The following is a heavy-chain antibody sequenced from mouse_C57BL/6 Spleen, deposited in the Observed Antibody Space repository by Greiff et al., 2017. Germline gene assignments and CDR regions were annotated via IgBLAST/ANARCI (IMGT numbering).Heavy chain of an antibody. CDR2: ILPGSGST. V-gene: IGHV1-9*01. J-gene: IGHJ2*01. CDR3: ARYPGYYGSGRYVGG. Sequence: VKLVESGAELMKPGASVKLSCKATGYTFTGYWIEWVKQRPGHGLEWIGEILPGSGSTNYNEKFKGKATFTADTSSNTAYMRLSSLTTEDSALYCCARYPGYYGSGRYVGGWGQGTTLTVAS. CDR1: GYTFTGYW. D-gene: IGHD1-1*01.